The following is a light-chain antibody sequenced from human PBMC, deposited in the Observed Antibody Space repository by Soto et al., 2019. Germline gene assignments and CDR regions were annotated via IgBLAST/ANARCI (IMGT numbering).Light chain of an antibody. CDR3: QQYNSYRWT. J-gene: IGKJ1*01. Sequence: DIQVTQSPPTLSASVGDRVTITCRASQTISTWMAWYQQKPGKAPKLLVYDASTLQSGVASRFSGSGSGTEFTLTISSLQPDDFATYYCQQYNSYRWTFGQGTKVDIK. V-gene: IGKV1-5*01. CDR1: QTISTW. CDR2: DAS.